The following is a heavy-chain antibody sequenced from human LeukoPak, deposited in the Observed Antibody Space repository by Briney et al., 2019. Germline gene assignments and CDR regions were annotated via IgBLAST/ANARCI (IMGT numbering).Heavy chain of an antibody. D-gene: IGHD3-10*01. J-gene: IGHJ4*02. V-gene: IGHV5-51*01. CDR2: LYPVDSDT. CDR1: GYW. Sequence: GESLKISCKGSGYWIGWVRQMPGRGLEWKGILYPVDSDTRYSPSFQGQVTISADKSISTAYLQWSSLKASDTAMYYCARLPGGSGSYYKETDYWGQGTLVTVSS. CDR3: ARLPGGSGSYYKETDY.